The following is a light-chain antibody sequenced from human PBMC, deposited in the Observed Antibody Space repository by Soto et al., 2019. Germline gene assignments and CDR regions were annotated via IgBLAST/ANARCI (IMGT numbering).Light chain of an antibody. CDR1: SSDVGSYNL. V-gene: IGLV2-23*02. Sequence: QSELNQPAYVSGARGQAITISCTGTSSDVGSYNLVSWYQQHPGKAPKLMIYEVSKRPSGVSNRFSGSKSGNTASLTISGLQAEDEANYYCCSYAGSYVFGTGTKATGL. CDR3: CSYAGSYV. J-gene: IGLJ1*01. CDR2: EVS.